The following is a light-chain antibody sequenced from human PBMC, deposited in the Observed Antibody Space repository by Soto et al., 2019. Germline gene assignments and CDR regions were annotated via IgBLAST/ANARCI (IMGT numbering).Light chain of an antibody. J-gene: IGKJ1*01. V-gene: IGKV1-8*01. CDR1: HGISSN. Sequence: AIRMTQSPSALSASTGDRVTITCRSRHGISSNLAWYQQKPGNAPDLLIYSASTLQSRVPSRFNASGSGTDFTLTISCLQSEDFATYYCQQYYSYTRTFGHGTKVEIK. CDR3: QQYYSYTRT. CDR2: SAS.